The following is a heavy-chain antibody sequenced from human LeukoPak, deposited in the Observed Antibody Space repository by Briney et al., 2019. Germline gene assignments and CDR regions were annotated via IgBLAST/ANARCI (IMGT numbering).Heavy chain of an antibody. D-gene: IGHD2-15*01. CDR2: INAGNGNT. J-gene: IGHJ4*02. Sequence: GASVKVSCKASGYTFTSYSMHWVRQAPGQRREWMGWINAGNGNTKYSQKLQGRVTITRDTSASTAYMELSSMRAEDTAVYYCARASRYCSGGSCYFLPFDYWGQGTLVTVSS. CDR1: GYTFTSYS. V-gene: IGHV1-3*01. CDR3: ARASRYCSGGSCYFLPFDY.